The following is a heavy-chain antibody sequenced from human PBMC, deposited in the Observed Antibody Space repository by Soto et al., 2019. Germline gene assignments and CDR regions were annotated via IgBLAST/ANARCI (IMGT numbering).Heavy chain of an antibody. D-gene: IGHD2-15*01. J-gene: IGHJ3*02. V-gene: IGHV3-48*02. Sequence: GGSLRLSCASSGFPFSAFSMNWVRQAPGKGLEWVAYISSSGSTIYYADSVKGRFTISRDNAKTSLYLQMDSLRDEDTAVYYCAREGARHCSPSRCYNAFDIWGQGTTVTVSS. CDR1: GFPFSAFS. CDR2: ISSSGSTI. CDR3: AREGARHCSPSRCYNAFDI.